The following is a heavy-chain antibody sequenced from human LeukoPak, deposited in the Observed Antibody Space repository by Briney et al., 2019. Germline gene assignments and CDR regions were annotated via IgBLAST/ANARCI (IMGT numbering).Heavy chain of an antibody. CDR3: AKIPYNSDYYM. CDR2: ISGSGVST. D-gene: IGHD5-12*01. Sequence: GGSLRLSCAASGFTFSSYAMSWVRQAPGKGLEWVSAISGSGVSTYYADSVKGRFTISRDNSNNTLYLQMNSLRAEDTAVYYCAKIPYNSDYYMWGQGTLVTVSS. J-gene: IGHJ4*02. CDR1: GFTFSSYA. V-gene: IGHV3-23*01.